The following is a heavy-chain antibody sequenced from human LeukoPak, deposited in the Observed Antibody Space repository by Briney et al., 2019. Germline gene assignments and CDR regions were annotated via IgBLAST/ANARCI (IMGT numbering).Heavy chain of an antibody. Sequence: GESLEISCKGSGYSFTSYWIGWVRQMPGKGLEWMGIIYPGDSDTRYSPSFQGQVTISADKSIRIAYLQWSSLKASDTAMYCCARQWGDCSSISCYSASWGQGTLVTVSS. CDR3: ARQWGDCSSISCYSAS. CDR2: IYPGDSDT. J-gene: IGHJ5*02. CDR1: GYSFTSYW. V-gene: IGHV5-51*01. D-gene: IGHD2-2*01.